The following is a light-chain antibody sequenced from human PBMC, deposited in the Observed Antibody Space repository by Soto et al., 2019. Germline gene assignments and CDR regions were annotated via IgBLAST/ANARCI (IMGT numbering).Light chain of an antibody. J-gene: IGKJ2*01. V-gene: IGKV4-1*01. CDR3: QQYYDPPLT. CDR2: WAS. Sequence: DIVMTQSPDSLAVSLGERATINCKSSQSVLYSSNNKNYLAWYQQKPGQPPKLLIYWASTRESGVPDRFSGSGAGTDFTLTISNLQAEDVAVYYCQQYYDPPLTFGQGTKLEI. CDR1: QSVLYSSNNKNY.